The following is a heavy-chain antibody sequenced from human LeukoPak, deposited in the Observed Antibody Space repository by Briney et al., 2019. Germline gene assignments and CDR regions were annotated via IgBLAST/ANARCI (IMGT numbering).Heavy chain of an antibody. D-gene: IGHD6-13*01. CDR1: GYSFSRYW. J-gene: IGHJ5*02. CDR3: ARQILYSSSWYYWFDP. Sequence: GESLKISCQGSGYSFSRYWIGWVRQMPGKGLEWMGIIYPGDSDTRYSPSFQGQVTISADKSISTAYLQWSSLKASDTAMYYCARQILYSSSWYYWFDPWGQGTLVTVSS. V-gene: IGHV5-51*01. CDR2: IYPGDSDT.